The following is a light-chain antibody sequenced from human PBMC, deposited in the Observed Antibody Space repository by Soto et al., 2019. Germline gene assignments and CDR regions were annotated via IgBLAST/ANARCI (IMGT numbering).Light chain of an antibody. CDR3: FSFTTDWTHV. V-gene: IGLV2-14*01. Sequence: SALAQPASVSGSPGQSITISCTGTSSDVGAYSYVSWFQQHPGKAPTLIISEVSNRPSGVSNRFSGSKSGNAASLTISGLQAEDEADYFCFSFTTDWTHVFGTGTKVTVL. J-gene: IGLJ1*01. CDR1: SSDVGAYSY. CDR2: EVS.